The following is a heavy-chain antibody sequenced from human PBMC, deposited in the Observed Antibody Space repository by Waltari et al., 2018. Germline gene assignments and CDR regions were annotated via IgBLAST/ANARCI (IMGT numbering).Heavy chain of an antibody. D-gene: IGHD3-22*01. CDR2: INPSGGST. V-gene: IGHV1-46*01. CDR1: GYTFTSYY. Sequence: QVQLVQSGAEVMTPGASVKVSCKASGYTFTSYYMHWVRQAPGQGLEWMGIINPSGGSTSYAQKFQGRVTMTRDASTSTVYMELSSLRSEDTAVYYCARVWGRDYYDSRSLYYWGQGTLVTVSS. CDR3: ARVWGRDYYDSRSLYY. J-gene: IGHJ4*02.